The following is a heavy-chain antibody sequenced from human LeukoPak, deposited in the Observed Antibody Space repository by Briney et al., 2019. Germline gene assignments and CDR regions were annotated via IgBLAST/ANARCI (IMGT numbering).Heavy chain of an antibody. D-gene: IGHD3-22*01. V-gene: IGHV3-66*01. CDR2: IYSGGST. CDR3: ARDRDGITMTHDAFDI. Sequence: GGSLRLSCAAFGFTVSSNYMSWVRQAPGKGLEWVSVIYSGGSTYYADSVKGRFTISRDNSKNTLYLQMNSLRAEDTAVYYCARDRDGITMTHDAFDIWGQGTMVTVSS. CDR1: GFTVSSNY. J-gene: IGHJ3*02.